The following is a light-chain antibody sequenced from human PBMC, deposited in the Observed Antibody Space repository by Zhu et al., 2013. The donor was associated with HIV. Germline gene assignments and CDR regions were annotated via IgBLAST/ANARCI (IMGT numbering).Light chain of an antibody. V-gene: IGKV3-20*01. J-gene: IGKJ2*01. CDR1: ETIRNNY. CDR3: QQYGSAPPHT. Sequence: EILLTQSPGTLSLSPGERATLSCRTSETIRNNYLAWYQHKPGRAPSLLIYDASSRATGIPDRFSGSGSGTDFTLTISRLQPEDVAVYYCQQYGSAPPHTFGQGTKLQIK. CDR2: DAS.